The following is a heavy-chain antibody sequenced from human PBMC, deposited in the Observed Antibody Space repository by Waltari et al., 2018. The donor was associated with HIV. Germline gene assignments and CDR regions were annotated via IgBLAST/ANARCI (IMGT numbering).Heavy chain of an antibody. J-gene: IGHJ6*02. D-gene: IGHD2-15*01. Sequence: EVQLLESGGGLVQPGGSLRFSCAASGFPFTNFAMTWVGRAPGKGMEWVSAISISGGSTYYADSVKGRFTISRDISKNTLYLQMNSLRVEDAAIYYCAKSPGYCSAGDCHLYGLDVWGLGTTVTVSS. CDR2: ISISGGST. CDR3: AKSPGYCSAGDCHLYGLDV. CDR1: GFPFTNFA. V-gene: IGHV3-23*01.